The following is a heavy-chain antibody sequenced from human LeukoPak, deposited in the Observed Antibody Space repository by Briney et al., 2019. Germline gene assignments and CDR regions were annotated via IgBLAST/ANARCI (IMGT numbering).Heavy chain of an antibody. CDR3: ARVAYDSSGYYYYFDY. V-gene: IGHV3-74*01. J-gene: IGHJ4*02. CDR2: IRSDGSDT. D-gene: IGHD3-22*01. CDR1: GFTFSDTW. Sequence: GGSLRLSCAASGFTFSDTWMHWVRQAPGKGLVWVSRIRSDGSDTRYAESVKGRFTISRDNAKNSLYLQMNSLRAEDTAVYYCARVAYDSSGYYYYFDYWGQGTLVTVSS.